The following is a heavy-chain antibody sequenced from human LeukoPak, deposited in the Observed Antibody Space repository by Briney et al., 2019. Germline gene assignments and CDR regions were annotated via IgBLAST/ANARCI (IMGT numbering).Heavy chain of an antibody. V-gene: IGHV1-69*04. D-gene: IGHD1-7*01. CDR1: GGTFSSYA. CDR3: ARTAELRDNWFDP. J-gene: IGHJ5*02. CDR2: IIPILGIA. Sequence: ASVKVSCEASGGTFSSYAISWVRQAPGQGLEWMGRIIPILGIANYAQKFQGRVTITADKSTSTAYMELSSLRSEDTAVYYCARTAELRDNWFDPWGQGTLVTVSS.